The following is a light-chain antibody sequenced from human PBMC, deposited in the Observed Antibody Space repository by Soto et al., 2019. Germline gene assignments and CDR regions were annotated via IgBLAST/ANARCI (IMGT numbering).Light chain of an antibody. CDR2: GAS. CDR3: QQYGSSPL. V-gene: IGKV3-20*01. Sequence: EIVLTQSPGTLSLSPGERATLSCRASQSVTSTSLAWYQQKPGQAPRLLMYGASSRATGTPDRISGGGSGTDFTLTISRLEPEDFAVYYCQQYGSSPLFGQGTRLEIK. J-gene: IGKJ5*01. CDR1: QSVTSTS.